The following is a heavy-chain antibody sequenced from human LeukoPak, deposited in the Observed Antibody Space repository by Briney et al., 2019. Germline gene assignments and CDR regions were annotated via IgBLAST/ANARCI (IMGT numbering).Heavy chain of an antibody. CDR3: ARGARMITFGGVIVFDAFDI. V-gene: IGHV4-59*01. D-gene: IGHD3-16*02. CDR1: GGSISSYY. J-gene: IGHJ3*02. CDR2: IYYSGST. Sequence: SETLSLTCTVSGGSISSYYWSWIRQPPGKGLEWVGYIYYSGSTNYNPSLKSRVTISVDTSKNQFSLKLSSVTAADTAVYYCARGARMITFGGVIVFDAFDIWGQGTMVTVSS.